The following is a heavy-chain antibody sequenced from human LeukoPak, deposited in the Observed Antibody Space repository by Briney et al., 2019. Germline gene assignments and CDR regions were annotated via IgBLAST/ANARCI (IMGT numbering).Heavy chain of an antibody. D-gene: IGHD1-1*01. Sequence: PGGSLRLACAASGFAFSSYAMTWVRQAPGKGLEWVSVISVRGAQYADSVKGRFTISRDNSKDTVYLQMNSLRAEDSAVYYCAKDLYTWNDAYYFDYWGQGALVTVSS. CDR2: ISVRGA. V-gene: IGHV3-23*01. CDR1: GFAFSSYA. J-gene: IGHJ4*02. CDR3: AKDLYTWNDAYYFDY.